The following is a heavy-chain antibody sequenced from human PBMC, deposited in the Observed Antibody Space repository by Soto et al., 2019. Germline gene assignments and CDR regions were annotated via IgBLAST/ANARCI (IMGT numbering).Heavy chain of an antibody. CDR1: GGSISSTNYH. V-gene: IGHV4-39*01. J-gene: IGHJ4*02. Sequence: PSETLSLTCTVSGGSISSTNYHWGWIRQAPGKGLEWIGNIYYSGSSYYNPSLKSRVTVSVDTSKNQFSLKLSSVTAADTAVYYCARRVVGAIKGFDYWGQGTLVTVSS. D-gene: IGHD1-26*01. CDR3: ARRVVGAIKGFDY. CDR2: IYYSGSS.